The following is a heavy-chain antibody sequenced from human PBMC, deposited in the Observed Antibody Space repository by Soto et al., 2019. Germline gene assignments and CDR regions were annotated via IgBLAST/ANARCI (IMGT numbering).Heavy chain of an antibody. V-gene: IGHV4-4*02. CDR3: ARATMVRGVINYYYYMDV. J-gene: IGHJ6*03. CDR2: IYHSGST. Sequence: QVQLQESGPGLVKPSGTLSLTCAVSSGSISSSNWWSWVRQPPGKGLEWIGEIYHSGSTNYNPSLKSRVTISVDKSKNQFSLKLSSVTAADTAVYYCARATMVRGVINYYYYMDVSGKGTTLTVSS. CDR1: SGSISSSNW. D-gene: IGHD3-10*01.